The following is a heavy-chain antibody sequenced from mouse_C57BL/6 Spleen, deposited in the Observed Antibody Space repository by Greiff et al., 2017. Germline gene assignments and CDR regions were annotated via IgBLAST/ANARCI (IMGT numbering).Heavy chain of an antibody. V-gene: IGHV3-3*01. D-gene: IGHD2-10*01. CDR1: GFSINSDCY. Sequence: EVKLQESGPSLVRPSQTLSLTCTVTGFSINSDCYWIWIRPFPGNKLEYIGYTFYSGITYYNPSLGSRTYITRDTSKNQFSLKLSSVTTEDTATYYCARTSLPYWYFDVWGTGTTVTVSS. CDR3: ARTSLPYWYFDV. CDR2: TFYSGIT. J-gene: IGHJ1*03.